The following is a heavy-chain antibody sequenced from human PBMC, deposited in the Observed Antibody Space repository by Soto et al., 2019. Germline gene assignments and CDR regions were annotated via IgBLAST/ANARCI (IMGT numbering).Heavy chain of an antibody. CDR2: IYYSGST. CDR1: GGSISSYY. D-gene: IGHD3-3*01. J-gene: IGHJ3*02. Sequence: PSETLSLTCTVSGGSISSYYWSWIRQPPGKGLEWIGYIYYSGSTNYNPSLKSRVTISVDTSKNQFSLKLSSVTAADTAVYYCARVGAYYDFWSGYYTYHDAFDIWGQGTMVTVS. CDR3: ARVGAYYDFWSGYYTYHDAFDI. V-gene: IGHV4-59*01.